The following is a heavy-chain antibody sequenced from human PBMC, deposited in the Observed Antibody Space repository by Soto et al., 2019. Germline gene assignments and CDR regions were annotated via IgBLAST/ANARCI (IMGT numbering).Heavy chain of an antibody. CDR2: ISSSSSTI. Sequence: GGSLRLSCAASGFTFSSYSMNWVRQAPGKGLEWVSYISSSSSTIYYADSVKGRFTISRDNAKNSLYLQMNSLRDEDTAVYYCARDWGDELGYCSGGSCYSDYGMDVWGQGTTVTVSS. V-gene: IGHV3-48*02. CDR1: GFTFSSYS. D-gene: IGHD2-15*01. CDR3: ARDWGDELGYCSGGSCYSDYGMDV. J-gene: IGHJ6*02.